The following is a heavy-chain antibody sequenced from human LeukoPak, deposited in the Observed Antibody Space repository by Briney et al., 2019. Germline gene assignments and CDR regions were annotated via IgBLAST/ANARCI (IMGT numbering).Heavy chain of an antibody. J-gene: IGHJ6*03. D-gene: IGHD3-3*01. CDR2: IYYSGST. Sequence: SETLSLTCTVSGGSISSYYWSWIRQPPGKGLEWIGYIYYSGSTNYNPSLKSRVTISVDTSKNQFSLKLSSMTAADTAVYYCARGGYYTLEYYYYMEVWGTGTTVTVSS. CDR3: ARGGYYTLEYYYYMEV. V-gene: IGHV4-59*01. CDR1: GGSISSYY.